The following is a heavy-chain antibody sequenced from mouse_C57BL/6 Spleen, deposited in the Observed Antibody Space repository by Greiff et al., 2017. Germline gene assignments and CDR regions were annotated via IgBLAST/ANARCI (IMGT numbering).Heavy chain of an antibody. CDR3: ARGGVTGDY. CDR2: IYPGDGDT. D-gene: IGHD2-2*01. V-gene: IGHV1-82*01. Sequence: QVQLKESGPELVKPGASVKISCKASGYAFSSSWMNWVKQRPGKGLEWIGRIYPGDGDTNYNGKFKGKATLTADKSSSTAYMQLSSLTSEDSAVYFCARGGVTGDYWGQGTTLTVSS. J-gene: IGHJ2*01. CDR1: GYAFSSSW.